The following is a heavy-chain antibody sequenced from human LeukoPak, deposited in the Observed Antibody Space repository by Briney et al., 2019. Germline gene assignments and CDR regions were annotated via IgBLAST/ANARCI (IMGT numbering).Heavy chain of an antibody. CDR3: ASTQKRWYYYGMDV. CDR2: IYYSGST. V-gene: IGHV4-39*01. D-gene: IGHD4-23*01. CDR1: GGSISSSYYY. Sequence: SETLSLTCTVSGGSISSSYYYWGWIRQPPGKGLEWIGSIYYSGSTYYNPSLKSRVTISVDTSKNQFSLKLSSVTAADTAVYYCASTQKRWYYYGMDVWGQGTTVTVSS. J-gene: IGHJ6*02.